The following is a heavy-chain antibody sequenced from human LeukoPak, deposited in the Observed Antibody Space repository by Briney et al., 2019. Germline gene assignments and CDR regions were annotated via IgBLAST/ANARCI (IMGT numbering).Heavy chain of an antibody. CDR2: ISYSGNT. CDR1: GGPISNYY. V-gene: IGHV4-59*08. D-gene: IGHD3-16*01. CDR3: ARHTTHGDYNPNDY. Sequence: SETLSLTCTVSGGPISNYYWSWIRQPPGKELEWIGYISYSGNTDSNPSLKSRVTISVDTSKNQFSLKLSSVTAADTAVYYCARHTTHGDYNPNDYWGQGALVTVSS. J-gene: IGHJ4*02.